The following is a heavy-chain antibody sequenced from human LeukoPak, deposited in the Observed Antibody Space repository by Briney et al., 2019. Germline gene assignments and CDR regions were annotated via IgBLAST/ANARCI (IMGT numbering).Heavy chain of an antibody. J-gene: IGHJ6*03. CDR2: INHSGST. V-gene: IGHV4-34*01. D-gene: IGHD4-11*01. CDR3: AETTVTNYYYYMDV. Sequence: SETLSLTCAVYGGSFSGYYWSWIRQPPGKGLEWIGEINHSGSTNYNPSLKSRVTISVDMSKNQFSLKLSSVTAADTAVYYCAETTVTNYYYYMDVWGKGTTVTVSS. CDR1: GGSFSGYY.